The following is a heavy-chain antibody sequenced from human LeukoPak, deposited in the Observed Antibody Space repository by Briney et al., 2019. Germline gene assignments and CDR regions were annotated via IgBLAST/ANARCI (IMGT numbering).Heavy chain of an antibody. CDR1: GFTFSSYA. CDR2: ISYDGSNK. Sequence: GGSLRLSCVASGFTFSSYAMRWVRQAPGKGLEWVAVISYDGSNKYYADSVKGRFTISRDNSKNTLYLQMNSLRAEDTAVYYCARGGPGYSSGWYQPVYYYGMDVWGQGTTVTVSS. V-gene: IGHV3-30-3*01. J-gene: IGHJ6*02. CDR3: ARGGPGYSSGWYQPVYYYGMDV. D-gene: IGHD6-19*01.